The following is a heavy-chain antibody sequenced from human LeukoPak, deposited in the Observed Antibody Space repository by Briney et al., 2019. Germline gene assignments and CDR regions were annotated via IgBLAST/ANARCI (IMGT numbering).Heavy chain of an antibody. D-gene: IGHD3-9*01. J-gene: IGHJ5*02. V-gene: IGHV1-2*02. CDR1: GYTFTAYY. CDR2: INPHSGDA. CDR3: ARVGSMYFDILTGSPDWFDP. Sequence: ASVKVSCKASGYTFTAYYINWVRQAPGQGLEWMGWINPHSGDAVYAQGFQGRVTMTRDTSISTAYMELRRLRSDDTAVYYCARVGSMYFDILTGSPDWFDPWGQGTLVTVSS.